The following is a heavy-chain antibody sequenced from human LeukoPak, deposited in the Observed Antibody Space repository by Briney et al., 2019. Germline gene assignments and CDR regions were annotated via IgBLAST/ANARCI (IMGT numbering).Heavy chain of an antibody. Sequence: PSETLSLTCTVSGDSISNSNYYWGWIRQPPGRGLEWIGSIYHSGSTYYNPSLKSRVTISVDTSKNQFSLKLNSVAAADTAVYYCAREQRRTTVTAYNWFDPWGQGTLVTVSS. J-gene: IGHJ5*02. D-gene: IGHD4-17*01. CDR3: AREQRRTTVTAYNWFDP. V-gene: IGHV4-39*07. CDR1: GDSISNSNYY. CDR2: IYHSGST.